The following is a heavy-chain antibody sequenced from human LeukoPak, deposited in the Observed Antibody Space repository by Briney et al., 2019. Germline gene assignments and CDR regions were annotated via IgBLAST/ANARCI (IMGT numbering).Heavy chain of an antibody. CDR1: GYTFTGYY. D-gene: IGHD5-12*01. CDR3: ARARRYSGYDFPNYFDY. J-gene: IGHJ4*02. CDR2: INPNSGGT. Sequence: ASVKVSCKASGYTFTGYYMHWVRQAPGQGLEWMGWINPNSGGTNYAQKFQGRVTMTRDTSISTAYMELSRLRSDDTAVYYCARARRYSGYDFPNYFDYWGQGALVTVSS. V-gene: IGHV1-2*02.